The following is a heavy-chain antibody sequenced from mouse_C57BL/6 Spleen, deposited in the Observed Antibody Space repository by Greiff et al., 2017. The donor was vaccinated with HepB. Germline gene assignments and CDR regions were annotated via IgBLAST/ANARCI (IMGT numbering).Heavy chain of an antibody. CDR3: ARSREYAMDY. CDR1: GYAFTNYL. CDR2: INPGSGGT. J-gene: IGHJ4*01. V-gene: IGHV1-54*01. Sequence: QVQLQQSGAELVRPGTSVKVSCKASGYAFTNYLIEWVKQRPGQGLEWIGVINPGSGGTNYNEKFKGKATLTADKSSSTAYTQLSSLTSEDSAVYFCARSREYAMDYWGQGTSVTVSS.